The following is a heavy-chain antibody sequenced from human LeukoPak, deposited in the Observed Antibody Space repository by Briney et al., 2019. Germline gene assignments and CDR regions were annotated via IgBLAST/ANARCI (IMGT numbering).Heavy chain of an antibody. D-gene: IGHD3-22*01. Sequence: ASVKVSCKASGYSFNNYYIHWVRQAPGQAFEWMGIINPTGGETTYAQKFQGRVTMTRDTSTSTVYMELGRLRSDDTAVYYCARDWDYYDSSGYNYWGQGTLVTVSS. V-gene: IGHV1-46*02. CDR2: INPTGGET. CDR3: ARDWDYYDSSGYNY. J-gene: IGHJ4*02. CDR1: GYSFNNYY.